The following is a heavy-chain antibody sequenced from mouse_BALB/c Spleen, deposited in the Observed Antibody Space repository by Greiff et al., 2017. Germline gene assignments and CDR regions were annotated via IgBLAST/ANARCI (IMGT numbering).Heavy chain of an antibody. V-gene: IGHV3-6*02. CDR3: ARKRPGFAY. CDR1: GYSITSGYY. J-gene: IGHJ3*01. CDR2: ISYDGSN. Sequence: EVKLVESGPGLVKPSQSLSLTCSVTGYSITSGYYWNWIRQFPGNKLEWMGYISYDGSNNYNPSLKNRISITRDTSKNQFFLKLNSVTTEDTATYYCARKRPGFAYWGQGTLVTVSA.